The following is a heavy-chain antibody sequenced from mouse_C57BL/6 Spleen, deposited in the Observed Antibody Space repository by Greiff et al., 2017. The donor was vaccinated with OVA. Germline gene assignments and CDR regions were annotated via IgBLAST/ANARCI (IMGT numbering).Heavy chain of an antibody. D-gene: IGHD2-4*01. J-gene: IGHJ1*03. CDR1: GYSITSGYY. Sequence: DVKLVESGPGLVKPSQSLSLTCSVTGYSITSGYYWNWIRQFPGNKLEWMGYISYDGSNNYNPSLKNRISITRDTSKNQFFLKLNSVTTEDTATYYCARLPYDYDEDWYFDVWGTGTTVTVSS. CDR2: ISYDGSN. CDR3: ARLPYDYDEDWYFDV. V-gene: IGHV3-6*01.